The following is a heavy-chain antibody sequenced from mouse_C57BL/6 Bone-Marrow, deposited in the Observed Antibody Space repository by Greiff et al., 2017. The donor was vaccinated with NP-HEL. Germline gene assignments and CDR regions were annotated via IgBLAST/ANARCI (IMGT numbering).Heavy chain of an antibody. Sequence: VQLKESGPGLVKPSQSLSLTCSVTGYSITSGYYWNWIRQFPGNKLEWMGYISYDGSNNYNPSLKNRISITRYTSKNQFFLKLNSVTTEDTATYYCAWGAMGYWGQGTSVTVSS. CDR2: ISYDGSN. V-gene: IGHV3-6*01. CDR1: GYSITSGYY. J-gene: IGHJ4*01. CDR3: AWGAMGY.